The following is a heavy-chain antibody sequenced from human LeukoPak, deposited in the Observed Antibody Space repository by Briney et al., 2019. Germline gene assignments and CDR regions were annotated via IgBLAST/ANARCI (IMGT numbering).Heavy chain of an antibody. CDR1: GFTFSSYA. CDR3: AKYGSGSYLDWFDP. V-gene: IGHV3-23*01. Sequence: PGGSLRLSCAVSGFTFSSYAMSWVRQAPGKGLEWVSALSGSGGSTYYADSVKGRFTISRDNSKNTLYLQMNSLRAEDTAVYYCAKYGSGSYLDWFDPWGQGTLVTVSS. CDR2: LSGSGGST. J-gene: IGHJ5*02. D-gene: IGHD3-10*01.